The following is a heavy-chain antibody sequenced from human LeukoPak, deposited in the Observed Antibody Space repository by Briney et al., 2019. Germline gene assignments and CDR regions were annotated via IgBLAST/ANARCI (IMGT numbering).Heavy chain of an antibody. CDR2: INTDGTTT. CDR3: VSDHTGHGDY. J-gene: IGHJ4*02. Sequence: PGGSLRLSCAASGFTFSTYWMHWVRQAPGKGLVWVSRINTDGTTTTYADSVKGRFTISRDNAKNTLHLQMNSLRVEDTAVYYCVSDHTGHGDYWGQGTLVTVSS. D-gene: IGHD1-1*01. CDR1: GFTFSTYW. V-gene: IGHV3-74*01.